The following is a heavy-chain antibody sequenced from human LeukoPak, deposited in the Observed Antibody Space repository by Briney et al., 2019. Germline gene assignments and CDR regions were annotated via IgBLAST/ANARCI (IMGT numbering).Heavy chain of an antibody. D-gene: IGHD2-2*02. CDR2: IYYSGST. Sequence: KSSETLSLTCTVSGGSISSYYWSWIRQPPGKGLEWIGYIYYSGSTKYNPSLKSRVTISVDTSKDQFSLKLSSVTAADTAVYYCARRLYGYFDYWGQGTLVTVSS. V-gene: IGHV4-59*01. CDR3: ARRLYGYFDY. CDR1: GGSISSYY. J-gene: IGHJ4*02.